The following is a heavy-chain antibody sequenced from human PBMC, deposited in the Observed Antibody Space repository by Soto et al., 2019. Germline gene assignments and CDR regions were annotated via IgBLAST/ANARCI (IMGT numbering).Heavy chain of an antibody. Sequence: QVQLVQSGAEVKKPGASVKVSCKASGYTFSSYGISWVRQAPGQGLEWMGWISAYNGNTKYAQKLQGRDTMTTDTSPSTADMELRSLRSDDTDVYYCARREVGTTLDFDYWGQGTLVTVSS. CDR3: ARREVGTTLDFDY. D-gene: IGHD1-26*01. V-gene: IGHV1-18*01. CDR2: ISAYNGNT. J-gene: IGHJ4*02. CDR1: GYTFSSYG.